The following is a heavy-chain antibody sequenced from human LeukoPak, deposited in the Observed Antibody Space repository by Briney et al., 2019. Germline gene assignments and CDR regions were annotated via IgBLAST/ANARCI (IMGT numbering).Heavy chain of an antibody. CDR2: ISYDGSNK. V-gene: IGHV3-30*18. Sequence: PGGSLRLSCAASGFTFSSYGMPWVRQAPGKGLEWVAVISYDGSNKYYADSVKGRFTISRDNSKNTLYLQMNSLRAEDTAVYYCAKGRKWNYYGSGSQRNPFDYWGQGTLVTVSS. CDR3: AKGRKWNYYGSGSQRNPFDY. D-gene: IGHD3-10*01. J-gene: IGHJ4*02. CDR1: GFTFSSYG.